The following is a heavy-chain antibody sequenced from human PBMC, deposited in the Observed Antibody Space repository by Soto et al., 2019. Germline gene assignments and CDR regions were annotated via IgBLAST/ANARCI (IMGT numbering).Heavy chain of an antibody. Sequence: PLEILSLICAVYGGSFSGYYWSWIRQPPGKGLEWIGEINHSGSTNYNPSLKSRVTISVDTSKNQFSLKLSSVTAADTAVYYCARFQHDYSNFYFDYWGQGTLVTVSS. J-gene: IGHJ4*02. CDR3: ARFQHDYSNFYFDY. CDR2: INHSGST. CDR1: GGSFSGYY. V-gene: IGHV4-34*01. D-gene: IGHD4-4*01.